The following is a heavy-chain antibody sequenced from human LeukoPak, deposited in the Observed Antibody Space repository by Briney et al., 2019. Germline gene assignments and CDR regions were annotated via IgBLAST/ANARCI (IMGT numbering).Heavy chain of an antibody. V-gene: IGHV3-11*01. CDR3: ARAGLDYGDYAANWFDP. D-gene: IGHD4-17*01. Sequence: GGSLRLSCAASGFTFSDYYMSWIRQAPGEGLEWVSYISSSGSTIYYADSVKGRFTISRDNAKNSLYLQMNSLRAEDTAVYYCARAGLDYGDYAANWFDPWGQGTLVTVSS. CDR2: ISSSGSTI. CDR1: GFTFSDYY. J-gene: IGHJ5*02.